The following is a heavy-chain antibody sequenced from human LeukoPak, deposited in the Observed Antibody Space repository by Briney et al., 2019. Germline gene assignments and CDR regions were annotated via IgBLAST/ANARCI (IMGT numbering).Heavy chain of an antibody. D-gene: IGHD3-22*01. J-gene: IGHJ4*02. CDR1: GFTFSGYG. CDR3: AKDRYYYDSSGYYFDY. V-gene: IGHV3-30*18. Sequence: QSGGSLRLSCAASGFTFSGYGMHWVRQAPGRGLEWVAVISYDGSNKYYADSVKGRFTISRDNSKNTLYLQMNSLRADDTAVYYCAKDRYYYDSSGYYFDYWGQGTLVTVSS. CDR2: ISYDGSNK.